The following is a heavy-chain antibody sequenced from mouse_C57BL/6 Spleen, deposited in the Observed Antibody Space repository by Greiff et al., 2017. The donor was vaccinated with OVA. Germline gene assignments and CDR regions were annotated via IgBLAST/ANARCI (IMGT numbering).Heavy chain of an antibody. CDR2: ISYDGSN. D-gene: IGHD3-1*01. CDR3: AGATFYYAMDY. CDR1: GYSITSGYY. J-gene: IGHJ4*01. Sequence: ESGPGLVKPSQSLSLTCSVTGYSITSGYYWNWIRQFPGNKLEWMGYISYDGSNNYNPSLKNRISITRDTSKNQFFLKLNSVTTEDTATYYCAGATFYYAMDYWGQGTSVTVSS. V-gene: IGHV3-6*01.